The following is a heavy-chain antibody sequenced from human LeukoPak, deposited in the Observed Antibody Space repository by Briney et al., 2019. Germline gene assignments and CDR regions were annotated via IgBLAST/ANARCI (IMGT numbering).Heavy chain of an antibody. D-gene: IGHD3-22*01. CDR1: GFTFSSYS. J-gene: IGHJ2*01. Sequence: GGSLRLSCAASGFTFSSYSMNWVRQAPGKGLEWVSSIDTSTTYMTYADSVKGRFTISRDNSKNTLYLQMNSLRAEDTAVYYCAKDYYDSSGYYPEGWYFDLWGRGTLVTVSS. V-gene: IGHV3-21*04. CDR3: AKDYYDSSGYYPEGWYFDL. CDR2: IDTSTTYM.